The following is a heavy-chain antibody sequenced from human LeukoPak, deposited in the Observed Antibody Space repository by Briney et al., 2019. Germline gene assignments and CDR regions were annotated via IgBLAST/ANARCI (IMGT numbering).Heavy chain of an antibody. V-gene: IGHV4-38-2*02. J-gene: IGHJ4*02. Sequence: SETLSLTCTVSGYSISSGYYWGWIRQPPGKGLEWIGSIYHSGSTYYNPSLKSRVTISVDTSKNQFSLKLSSVTAADTAVYYCARSYSGYDYVDYWGQGTLVTVSS. D-gene: IGHD5-12*01. CDR1: GYSISSGYY. CDR2: IYHSGST. CDR3: ARSYSGYDYVDY.